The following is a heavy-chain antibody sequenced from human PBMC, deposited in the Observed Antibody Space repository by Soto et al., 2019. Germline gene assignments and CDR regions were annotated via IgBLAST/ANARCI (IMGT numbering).Heavy chain of an antibody. CDR2: INPSGGST. V-gene: IGHV1-46*03. CDR3: ARTRLSTVPTDY. CDR1: GYTFTSYY. J-gene: IGHJ4*02. Sequence: ASVKVSCKASGYTFTSYYMHWVRQAPGQGLEWMGIINPSGGSTSYAQKFQGRVTMTRDTSTSTVYMELSSLRSEDTAVYYCARTRLSTVPTDYWGQGTLVTFSS. D-gene: IGHD4-17*01.